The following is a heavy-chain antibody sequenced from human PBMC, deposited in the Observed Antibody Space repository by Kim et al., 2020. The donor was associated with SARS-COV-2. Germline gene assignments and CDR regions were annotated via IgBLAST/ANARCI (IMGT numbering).Heavy chain of an antibody. V-gene: IGHV3-11*06. CDR1: GFTFSDHY. J-gene: IGHJ6*02. CDR3: SRDRGNSAPPSSDYGMDV. CDR2: ISSNTYYT. Sequence: GGSLRLSCAASGFTFSDHYMNWIRQAPGKGLEWISYISSNTYYTNYADSVKGRFTISRDNAKNLLHLQMNGLRAEDTAVYYCSRDRGNSAPPSSDYGMDVWGQGTTVTVSS. D-gene: IGHD4-4*01.